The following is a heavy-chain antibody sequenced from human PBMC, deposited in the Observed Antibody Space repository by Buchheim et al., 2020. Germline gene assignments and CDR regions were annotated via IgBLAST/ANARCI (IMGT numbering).Heavy chain of an antibody. D-gene: IGHD3-3*01. J-gene: IGHJ6*02. CDR2: INPSGGST. Sequence: QVQLVQSGAEVKKPGASVKVSCKASGYTFTSYYMHWVRQAPGQGLEWMGIINPSGGSTSYAQKFRGRVTMTRDTSTSTVYMELSSLRSEDTAVYYCARDGPFDYDFWSGYSSYGMDVWGQGTT. V-gene: IGHV1-46*01. CDR3: ARDGPFDYDFWSGYSSYGMDV. CDR1: GYTFTSYY.